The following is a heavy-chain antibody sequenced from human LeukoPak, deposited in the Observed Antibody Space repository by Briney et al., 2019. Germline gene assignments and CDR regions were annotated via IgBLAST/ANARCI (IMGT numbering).Heavy chain of an antibody. V-gene: IGHV3-7*04. CDR2: INQGGSEK. J-gene: IGHJ4*02. D-gene: IGHD3-22*01. CDR1: GFTFSTSW. CDR3: ARLTNNGYYWLFDY. Sequence: AGGSLRLSCAASGFTFSTSWMSWVRQAPGRGLEWLANINQGGSEKYYVDSVRGRFTISRDNAENSLFLQMNSLRAEDTAVYYYARLTNNGYYWLFDYWGQGALVTVSS.